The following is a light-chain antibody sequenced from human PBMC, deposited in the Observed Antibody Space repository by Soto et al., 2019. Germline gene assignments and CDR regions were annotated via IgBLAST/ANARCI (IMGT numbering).Light chain of an antibody. V-gene: IGKV3-20*01. Sequence: EIVLTQSPGTLSLSPGERATLSCRASQSVSSSYLAWYQQKPGQAPRLLIYGASSRATGIPDRFSGSGSGTDFTLTISRLEPEDFGTYFCQQSYSNSYTFGQGTTLEIK. CDR3: QQSYSNSYT. CDR2: GAS. CDR1: QSVSSSY. J-gene: IGKJ2*01.